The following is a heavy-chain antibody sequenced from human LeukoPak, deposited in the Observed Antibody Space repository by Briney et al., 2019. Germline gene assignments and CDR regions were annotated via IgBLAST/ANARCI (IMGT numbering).Heavy chain of an antibody. CDR1: GFTFINYA. CDR3: APDLRGSAWSLDD. CDR2: ISDRGGST. V-gene: IGHV3-23*01. D-gene: IGHD6-13*01. J-gene: IGHJ4*02. Sequence: GGSLRLSFAASGFTFINYAMSWVRQAPGKGLEGVSSISDRGGSTYYANSVKGRFTISRDNSKNTLYLQMDSLRAEEDTAIYYCAPDLRGSAWSLDDWGQGTLVTVSS.